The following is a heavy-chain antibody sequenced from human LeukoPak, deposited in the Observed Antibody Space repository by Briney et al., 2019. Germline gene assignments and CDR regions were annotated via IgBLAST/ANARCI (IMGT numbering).Heavy chain of an antibody. J-gene: IGHJ3*02. Sequence: PGGSLRLSCAASGFTISSYSMNWVRQAPGKGLEWVPSISSSSSYIYYADSVKGRFTISRDNAKNSLYLQMNSLRAEDTAVYCCAREVSGSYSVAFDIWGQGTMVTVSS. CDR1: GFTISSYS. CDR3: AREVSGSYSVAFDI. CDR2: ISSSSSYI. V-gene: IGHV3-21*01. D-gene: IGHD3-10*01.